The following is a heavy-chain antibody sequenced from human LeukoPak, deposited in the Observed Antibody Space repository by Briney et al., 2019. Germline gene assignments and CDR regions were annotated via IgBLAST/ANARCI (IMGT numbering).Heavy chain of an antibody. J-gene: IGHJ4*02. CDR1: GFTFSSYA. CDR3: AKAGQVSVLLWFGKLYPFDY. V-gene: IGHV3-23*01. Sequence: GGSLRLSCAASGFTFSSYAMSWVRQAPGKGLEWVSAISGSGGSTYYADSVKGRFTISRDNSKNTLYLQMNSLRAEDTAVYYCAKAGQVSVLLWFGKLYPFDYWGQGTLVTVSS. D-gene: IGHD3-10*01. CDR2: ISGSGGST.